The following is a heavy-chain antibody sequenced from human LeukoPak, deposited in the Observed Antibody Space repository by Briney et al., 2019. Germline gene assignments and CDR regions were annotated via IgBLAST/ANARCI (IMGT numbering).Heavy chain of an antibody. CDR1: GGTFSSYA. CDR2: IIPIFGTA. Sequence: SVKVSCKASGGTFSSYAISWVRQAPGQGLEWMGGIIPIFGTANYAQKFQGRATITADESTSTAYMELSSLRSEDTAVYYCASPYSNRYYYYGMDVWGQGTTVTVSS. V-gene: IGHV1-69*13. J-gene: IGHJ6*02. CDR3: ASPYSNRYYYYGMDV. D-gene: IGHD4-11*01.